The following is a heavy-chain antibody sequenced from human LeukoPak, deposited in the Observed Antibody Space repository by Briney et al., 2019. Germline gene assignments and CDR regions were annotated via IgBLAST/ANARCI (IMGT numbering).Heavy chain of an antibody. J-gene: IGHJ5*02. Sequence: SETLSLTCTVSGGSISSTTYYWGWIRQPPGKGLEWIASIYYSGSTYYNPSLKSRVTISVDTSKNQFSLKLSSVTAADTAVYYCARNRLLSNWFDPWGQGTLVTVSS. V-gene: IGHV4-39*07. D-gene: IGHD2-2*01. CDR1: GGSISSTTYY. CDR3: ARNRLLSNWFDP. CDR2: IYYSGST.